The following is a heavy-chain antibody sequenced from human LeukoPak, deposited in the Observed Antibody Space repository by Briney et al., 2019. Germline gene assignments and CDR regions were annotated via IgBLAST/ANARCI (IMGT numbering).Heavy chain of an antibody. V-gene: IGHV4-30-2*01. CDR1: GDSISSGDYS. J-gene: IGHJ3*02. Sequence: SETLSLPCAVSGDSISSGDYSWNWIRQPPGKGLEWIGYTYPSGTTYYNPSLKSRVTISVDRSNNQFSLKLTSVTAADTAVYYCARALTTVTTFALDIWGQGTVVTVSS. CDR2: TYPSGTT. CDR3: ARALTTVTTFALDI. D-gene: IGHD4-17*01.